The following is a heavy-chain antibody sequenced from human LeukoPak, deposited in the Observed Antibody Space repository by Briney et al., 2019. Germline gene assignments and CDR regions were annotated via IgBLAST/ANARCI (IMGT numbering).Heavy chain of an antibody. CDR1: GFSFSTYW. V-gene: IGHV3-7*01. Sequence: GGSLRLSCVASGFSFSTYWMSWVRQAPGKGLEWVANIKEDGSEKYYVDSVKGRFTMSRDNAKNSVYLQMNRLRVEDTAVYYCAKDPARGQLGIFDYWGQGVLVTVSS. D-gene: IGHD6-6*01. J-gene: IGHJ4*02. CDR2: IKEDGSEK. CDR3: AKDPARGQLGIFDY.